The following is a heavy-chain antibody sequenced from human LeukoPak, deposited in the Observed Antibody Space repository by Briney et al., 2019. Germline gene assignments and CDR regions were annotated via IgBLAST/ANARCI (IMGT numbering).Heavy chain of an antibody. J-gene: IGHJ4*02. CDR1: GFTFSSYS. D-gene: IGHD5-18*01. Sequence: PGGSLRLSCAASGFTFSSYSMNWVRQAPGKGLEWVSSISSSSSYIYYADSVKGRFTISRDNAKNSLYLQMNSLRAEDTAVYYCARVGYSYGSHFDYWGQGTLVTVSS. CDR2: ISSSSSYI. CDR3: ARVGYSYGSHFDY. V-gene: IGHV3-21*01.